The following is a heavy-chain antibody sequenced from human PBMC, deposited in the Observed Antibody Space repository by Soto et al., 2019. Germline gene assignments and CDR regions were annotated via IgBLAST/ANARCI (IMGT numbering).Heavy chain of an antibody. CDR3: ARRSGRAAHYYYYYGMDV. J-gene: IGHJ6*02. CDR1: GYSLTSYW. V-gene: IGHV5-10-1*01. D-gene: IGHD6-6*01. CDR2: IDPSDSYT. Sequence: GESLKISCKGSGYSLTSYWISWVRQMPGKGLEWMGRIDPSDSYTNYSPSFQGHVTISADKSISTAYLQWSSLKASDTAMYYCARRSGRAAHYYYYYGMDVWGQGTTVTVSS.